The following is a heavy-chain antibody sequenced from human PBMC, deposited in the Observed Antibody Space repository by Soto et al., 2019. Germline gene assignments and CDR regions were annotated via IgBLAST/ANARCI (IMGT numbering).Heavy chain of an antibody. CDR1: GASIITDNW. V-gene: IGHV4-4*02. CDR3: ARASASSKLRGVVKN. Sequence: QVQLQESGPGLVKPSGTLSLTCALSGASIITDNWWSWVRQPPGKEMEWIGEIYHSGNTNFNPSVKSRVTISVDPSKNQFSLTVSSVTAADTAIYYCARASASSKLRGVVKNWGQGTLVTVSS. CDR2: IYHSGNT. J-gene: IGHJ4*02. D-gene: IGHD3-10*01.